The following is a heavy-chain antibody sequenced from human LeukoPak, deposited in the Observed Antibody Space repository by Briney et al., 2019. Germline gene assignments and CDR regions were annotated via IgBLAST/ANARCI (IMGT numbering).Heavy chain of an antibody. D-gene: IGHD4-11*01. CDR2: IYYSGST. V-gene: IGHV4-39*01. J-gene: IGHJ4*02. CDR3: ARRGTVTTERFDY. CDR1: GFIFSSYSMN. Sequence: GSLRLSCSASGFIFSSYSMNWVRQAPGKGLEWIGSIYYSGSTYYNPSLKSRVTISVDTSKNQFSLKLSSVTAADTAVYYCARRGTVTTERFDYWGQGALVTVSS.